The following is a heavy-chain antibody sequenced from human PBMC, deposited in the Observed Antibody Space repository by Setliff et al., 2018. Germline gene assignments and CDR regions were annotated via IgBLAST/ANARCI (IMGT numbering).Heavy chain of an antibody. Sequence: GGSLRLSCAASGFTFSDAWMSWVRQAPGKGLEWVGRIKSKTDGETEDYAAPVKGRFTISRDDSRSTLYLQMNSLITEDTALYYCTTAVAQNWYGSGNENYWGQGTLVTVSS. V-gene: IGHV3-15*01. J-gene: IGHJ4*02. CDR3: TTAVAQNWYGSGNENY. CDR2: IKSKTDGETE. D-gene: IGHD3-10*01. CDR1: GFTFSDAW.